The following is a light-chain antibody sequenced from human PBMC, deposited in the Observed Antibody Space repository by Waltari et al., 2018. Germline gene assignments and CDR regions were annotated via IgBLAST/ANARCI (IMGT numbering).Light chain of an antibody. V-gene: IGKV1-16*01. J-gene: IGKJ1*01. CDR2: TS. CDR3: QQGYGYPRT. Sequence: DIQMTQSPSSLSASVGDTVTITCQASQGIGNNLNWYQQKPGKAPKLLIYTSSLQSGIPSRFSGSGSGTDFTLTISSLQPEDFATYYCQQGYGYPRTFGQGTKVEIK. CDR1: QGIGNN.